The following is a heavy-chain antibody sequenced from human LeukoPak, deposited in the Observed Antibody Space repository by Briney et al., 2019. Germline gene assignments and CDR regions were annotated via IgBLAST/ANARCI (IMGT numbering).Heavy chain of an antibody. V-gene: IGHV3-9*02. CDR3: AKDNEGDFWYFDY. J-gene: IGHJ4*02. D-gene: IGHD3-3*01. Sequence: PGGSLRLSCAASGFTSDDYAMHWVRQAPGKGLEWVSGISWNSGSIGYADSVKGRFTISRDNAKNSLYLQMNSLRAEDTALYYCAKDNEGDFWYFDYWGQGTLVTVSS. CDR2: ISWNSGSI. CDR1: GFTSDDYA.